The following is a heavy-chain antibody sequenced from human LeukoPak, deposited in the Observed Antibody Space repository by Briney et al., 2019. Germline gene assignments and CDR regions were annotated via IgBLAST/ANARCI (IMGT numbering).Heavy chain of an antibody. V-gene: IGHV4-39*07. CDR3: ARGQRTNYFPTLDS. CDR2: IYYSGST. D-gene: IGHD3-10*02. Sequence: PSETLSLTCTVSGGSISSSSYYWGWIRQPPGEGLEGGGNIYYSGSTYYNPSLKSRVTISVDTSKNQLSLKLSSAAAADKAVYYCARGQRTNYFPTLDSWGQGTLVTVSS. J-gene: IGHJ4*02. CDR1: GGSISSSSYY.